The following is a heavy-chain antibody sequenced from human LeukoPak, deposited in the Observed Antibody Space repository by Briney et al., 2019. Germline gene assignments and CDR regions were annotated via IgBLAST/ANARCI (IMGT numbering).Heavy chain of an antibody. CDR3: ARDPDYGGNTELDY. J-gene: IGHJ4*02. CDR2: INPNSGGT. V-gene: IGHV1-2*02. CDR1: GYTFTGYY. D-gene: IGHD4-23*01. Sequence: GASVKVSCTASGYTFTGYYMHWVRQAPGQGLEWMGWINPNSGGTNYAQKFQGRVTMTRDTSISTAYMELSRLRSDDTAVYYCARDPDYGGNTELDYWGQGTLVTVSS.